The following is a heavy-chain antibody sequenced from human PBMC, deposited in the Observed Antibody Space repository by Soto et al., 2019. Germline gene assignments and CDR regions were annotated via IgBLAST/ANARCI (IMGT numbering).Heavy chain of an antibody. CDR3: AKEDNRYAILED. J-gene: IGHJ4*02. Sequence: QVQLVESGGGVVQPGRSLRLSCAASGFTFSSHGIHWVRQAPGKGLEWVAVISFDGTTKHYADSVRGRFTISRDNSQNTMYLQMNSLRVDDSAVYYCAKEDNRYAILEDWGQGTLVTVSS. CDR1: GFTFSSHG. D-gene: IGHD1-1*01. V-gene: IGHV3-30*18. CDR2: ISFDGTTK.